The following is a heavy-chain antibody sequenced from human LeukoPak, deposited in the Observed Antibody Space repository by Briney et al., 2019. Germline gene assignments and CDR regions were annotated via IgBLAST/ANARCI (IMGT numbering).Heavy chain of an antibody. Sequence: PGGSLRLSCAASGFTFNSYGMHWVRQAPGKGLEWVANIKQDGTEKYYVDSVKGRFTISRDNAKNSLYLQMNSLRVEDTAVYYCAKVAKYYYGSETYYFFEHWGQGTPVTASS. J-gene: IGHJ4*02. CDR2: IKQDGTEK. D-gene: IGHD3-10*01. CDR3: AKVAKYYYGSETYYFFEH. V-gene: IGHV3-7*01. CDR1: GFTFNSYG.